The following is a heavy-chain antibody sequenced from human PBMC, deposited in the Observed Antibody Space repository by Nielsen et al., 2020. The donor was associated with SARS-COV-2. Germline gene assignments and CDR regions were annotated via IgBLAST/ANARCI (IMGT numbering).Heavy chain of an antibody. CDR1: GYTFTSYD. CDR2: MNPNSGNT. D-gene: IGHD1-20*01. V-gene: IGHV1-8*01. J-gene: IGHJ4*02. Sequence: ASVKVSCKASGYTFTSYDTNWVRQATGQGLEWMGWMNPNSGNTGYAQKFQGRVTMTRNTSISTAYMELSSLRSEDTAVYYCARGSSITGTTEPFDYWGQGTLVTVSS. CDR3: ARGSSITGTTEPFDY.